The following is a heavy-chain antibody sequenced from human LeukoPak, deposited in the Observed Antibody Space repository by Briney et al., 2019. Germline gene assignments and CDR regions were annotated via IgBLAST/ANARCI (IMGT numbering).Heavy chain of an antibody. CDR2: ISISSSTI. V-gene: IGHV3-48*01. Sequence: GGSLRLSCAASGFTFSSYSMNWVRQAPGKGLEWVSYISISSSTIYYADSVKGRFTISRDNAKNSLYLQMNSLRAEDTAVYFCARTHGGYPFDYWGQGTLVTVSS. CDR3: ARTHGGYPFDY. D-gene: IGHD5-12*01. J-gene: IGHJ4*02. CDR1: GFTFSSYS.